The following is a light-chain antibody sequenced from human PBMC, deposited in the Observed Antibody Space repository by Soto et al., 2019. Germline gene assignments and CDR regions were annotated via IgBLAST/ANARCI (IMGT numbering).Light chain of an antibody. CDR2: YSS. J-gene: IGKJ4*01. Sequence: KNLPDAVSVTPGETVTLSCGASQSVRTNLAWYQQRPGQAPRLLIHYSSTRAAGIPDRFSGSGSGTDFTLSISRLAPEDFAVYYCHQYGFSPTFGEGTKVDIK. CDR3: HQYGFSPT. CDR1: QSVRTN. V-gene: IGKV3D-20*01.